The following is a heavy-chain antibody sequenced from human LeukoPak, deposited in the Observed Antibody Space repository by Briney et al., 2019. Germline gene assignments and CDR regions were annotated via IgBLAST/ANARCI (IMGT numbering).Heavy chain of an antibody. J-gene: IGHJ3*01. Sequence: GGSLRHSCATSGFTFSSYAMSWVRQAPGKGLEWVSGVSGSGGSTWYAESVKGRFSISRDNSKTTLCLQMKSLRVEDTAVYYCTKDQGYGYGYVARWGQGTMVTVSS. CDR2: VSGSGGST. CDR3: TKDQGYGYGYVAR. V-gene: IGHV3-23*01. D-gene: IGHD5-18*01. CDR1: GFTFSSYA.